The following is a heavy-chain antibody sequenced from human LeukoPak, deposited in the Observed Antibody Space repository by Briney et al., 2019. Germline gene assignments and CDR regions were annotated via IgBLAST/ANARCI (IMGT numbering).Heavy chain of an antibody. Sequence: SVKVSCKASGGTFSSYAISWVRQAPGQGLEWMGGIIPIFGTANYAQKFQGRVTITADESTGTAYMELSSLRSEDTAVYYCARTAPLWFGELSPFDYWGQGTLVTVSS. CDR1: GGTFSSYA. V-gene: IGHV1-69*13. D-gene: IGHD3-10*01. CDR3: ARTAPLWFGELSPFDY. J-gene: IGHJ4*02. CDR2: IIPIFGTA.